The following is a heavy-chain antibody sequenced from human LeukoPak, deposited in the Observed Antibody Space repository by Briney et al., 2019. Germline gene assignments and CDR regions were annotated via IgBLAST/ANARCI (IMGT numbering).Heavy chain of an antibody. CDR2: IYYSGST. V-gene: IGHV4-59*01. J-gene: IGHJ3*02. D-gene: IGHD6-19*01. CDR3: ARDVDSSGWYDAFDI. Sequence: SETLSLTCTVSGGSISSYYWSWIRQPRGKGLEWIGYIYYSGSTNYNPSLKSRVTISVDTSKNQFSLKLSSVTAADTAVYYCARDVDSSGWYDAFDIWGQGTMVTVSS. CDR1: GGSISSYY.